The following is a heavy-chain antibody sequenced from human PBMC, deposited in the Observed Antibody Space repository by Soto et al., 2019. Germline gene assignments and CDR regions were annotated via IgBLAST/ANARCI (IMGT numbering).Heavy chain of an antibody. D-gene: IGHD2-15*01. J-gene: IGHJ4*02. V-gene: IGHV1-8*01. CDR3: DRQVHPGYSSD. CDR1: GYTFTSYD. Sequence: ASVKVSCKASGYTFTSYDINWVRQAPGQGLEWVGWINPTSEYTAHAQKFQGRVTLTREISTATAYMELSSLNSEDTAVYFCDRQVHPGYSSDWGPGTKVTVSS. CDR2: INPTSEYT.